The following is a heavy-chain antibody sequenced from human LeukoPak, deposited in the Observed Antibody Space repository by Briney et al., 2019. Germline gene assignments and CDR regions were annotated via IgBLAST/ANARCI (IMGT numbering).Heavy chain of an antibody. J-gene: IGHJ4*02. V-gene: IGHV1-18*04. CDR1: GYTFTSYG. CDR3: ARDLGVVVAADYFDY. D-gene: IGHD2-15*01. CDR2: ISAYNGNT. Sequence: ASVKVSCKASGYTFTSYGICWVRQAPGQGLEWMGWISAYNGNTNYAQKLQGRVTMTTDTSTSTAYMELRSLRSDDTAVYYCARDLGVVVAADYFDYWGQGTLVTVSS.